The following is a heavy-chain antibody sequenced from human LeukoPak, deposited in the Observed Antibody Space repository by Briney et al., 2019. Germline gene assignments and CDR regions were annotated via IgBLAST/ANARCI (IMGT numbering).Heavy chain of an antibody. CDR1: GFSVSNTY. D-gene: IGHD3-9*01. V-gene: IGHV3-53*01. J-gene: IGHJ6*02. CDR2: IYSDGGT. CDR3: ARDDILTGSYYYYGMDV. Sequence: GGSLRLSCAASGFSVSNTYMSWVRQAPGKGLEWVSVIYSDGGTFHLDSVKGRFTVSRDYSKNTLYLQMNSLRAEDTAVYYCARDDILTGSYYYYGMDVWGQGTTVTVSS.